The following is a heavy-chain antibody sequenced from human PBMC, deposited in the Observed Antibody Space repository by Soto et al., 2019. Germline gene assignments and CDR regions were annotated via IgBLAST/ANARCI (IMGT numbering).Heavy chain of an antibody. CDR1: GGSFSGYY. V-gene: IGHV4-34*01. J-gene: IGHJ5*02. Sequence: SETLSLTCAVYGGSFSGYYWSWIRQPPGKGLEWIGEINHSGSTNYNPSLKSRVTISVDTSKNQFSLKLSSVTAADTAVYYCARSMYYDFWSGYRRPSNWFDPWGQGTLVTVSS. CDR3: ARSMYYDFWSGYRRPSNWFDP. CDR2: INHSGST. D-gene: IGHD3-3*01.